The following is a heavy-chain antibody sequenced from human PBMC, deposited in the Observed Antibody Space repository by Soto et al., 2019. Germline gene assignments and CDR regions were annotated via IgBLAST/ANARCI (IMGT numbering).Heavy chain of an antibody. V-gene: IGHV1-69*13. CDR3: ASDNGANYYDSSGYYP. Sequence: SVKVSCKASGGTFSSYAISWVRQAPGQGLEWMGGIVPIFGTANYAQKFQGRVTITADESTSTAYMELSSLRSEDTAVYYCASDNGANYYDSSGYYPCGQGTLVTVSS. J-gene: IGHJ5*02. D-gene: IGHD3-22*01. CDR1: GGTFSSYA. CDR2: IVPIFGTA.